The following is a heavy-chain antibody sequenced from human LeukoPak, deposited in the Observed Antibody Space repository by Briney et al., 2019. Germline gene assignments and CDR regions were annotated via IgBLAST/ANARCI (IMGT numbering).Heavy chain of an antibody. J-gene: IGHJ4*02. CDR3: ARHITTSSSSSHFDS. Sequence: GESLKISCKGSGYYFTNCWIAWVRQMPGKGLEWMGFIYPGEANTRYSPSFQGQVTISADKSINTAYLQWSSLRASDTAMYYCARHITTSSSSSHFDSWGQGTLVTVSS. CDR1: GYYFTNCW. D-gene: IGHD6-6*01. V-gene: IGHV5-51*01. CDR2: IYPGEANT.